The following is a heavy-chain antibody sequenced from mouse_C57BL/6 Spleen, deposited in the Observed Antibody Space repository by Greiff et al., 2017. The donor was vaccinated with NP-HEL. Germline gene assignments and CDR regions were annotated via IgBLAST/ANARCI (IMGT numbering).Heavy chain of an antibody. V-gene: IGHV1-42*01. D-gene: IGHD2-4*01. CDR3: ASYDYDGPMDY. J-gene: IGHJ4*01. Sequence: EVQLVESGPELVKPGASVKISCKASGYSFTGYYMNWVKQSPEKSLEWIGEINPSTGGTTYNQKFKAKATLTVDKSSSTAYMQLKSLTSEDSAVYYCASYDYDGPMDYWGQGTSVTVSS. CDR2: INPSTGGT. CDR1: GYSFTGYY.